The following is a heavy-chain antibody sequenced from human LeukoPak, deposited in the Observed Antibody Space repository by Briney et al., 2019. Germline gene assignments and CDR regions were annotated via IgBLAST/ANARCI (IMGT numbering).Heavy chain of an antibody. CDR1: GFSLSTNAVC. Sequence: SGPALVKPTQTLTLTFTFSGFSLSTNAVCVSWIRQPPGKALEWLARIDWDDDKYYTTSLKTRLTISKDTSNNQVVLTMTNMDPVDTATYYCARIRCGSSIVDFHHWGQGTLVTVSS. V-gene: IGHV2-70*11. CDR3: ARIRCGSSIVDFHH. J-gene: IGHJ4*02. D-gene: IGHD1-26*01. CDR2: IDWDDDK.